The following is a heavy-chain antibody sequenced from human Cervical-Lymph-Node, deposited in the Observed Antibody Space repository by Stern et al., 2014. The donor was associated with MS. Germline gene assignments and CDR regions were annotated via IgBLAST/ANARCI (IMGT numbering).Heavy chain of an antibody. J-gene: IGHJ5*02. CDR2: IFTSGTS. CDR3: ARGDWNLGYAFDL. CDR1: GGSNSGTHY. D-gene: IGHD1-7*01. V-gene: IGHV4-61*02. Sequence: QVQLQESGPGLVKPSQTLSLTCTVSGGSNSGTHYWSWVRQPAGKGLECIGRIFTSGTSNYNPSLKSRLTISLATSESHFSLKLSSVTAADTAVYYCARGDWNLGYAFDLWGQGILVTVSS.